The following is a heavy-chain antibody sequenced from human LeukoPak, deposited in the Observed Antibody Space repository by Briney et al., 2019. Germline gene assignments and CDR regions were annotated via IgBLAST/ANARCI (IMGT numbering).Heavy chain of an antibody. V-gene: IGHV3-66*04. J-gene: IGHJ6*03. D-gene: IGHD2-2*01. Sequence: GGSLRLSCAASGFTFSSYSMNWVRQAPGKGLEWVLVIYSGGSTYYADSVKGRFTISRDNSKNTLYLQMNSLRAEDTAVYYCARRNPSCYGRQCYYYMDVWGRGTPVTVSS. CDR2: IYSGGST. CDR3: ARRNPSCYGRQCYYYMDV. CDR1: GFTFSSYS.